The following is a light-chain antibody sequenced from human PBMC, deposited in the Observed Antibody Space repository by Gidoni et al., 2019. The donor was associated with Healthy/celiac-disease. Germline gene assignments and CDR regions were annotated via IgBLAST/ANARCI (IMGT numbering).Light chain of an antibody. J-gene: IGKJ5*01. Sequence: EIVMTQSPATLSVSPGERATLSCRASQSVSSKPGQAPRLLIYGASTRATGIPARFSGSGSGTEVTLTISSLQSEDFAVYYCQQYNNWPPITFGQGTRLEIK. CDR2: GAS. V-gene: IGKV3D-15*01. CDR1: QSVSS. CDR3: QQYNNWPPIT.